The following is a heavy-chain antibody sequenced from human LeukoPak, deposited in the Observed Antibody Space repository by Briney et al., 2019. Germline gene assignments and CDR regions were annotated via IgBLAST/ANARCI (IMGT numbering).Heavy chain of an antibody. Sequence: QAGGSLRLSCAASGFTFSSIAMSWVRQAPDKGLEWVSTISGSGGGTYYADSVKGRFTISRDDSKNTLYLQMNSLRADDTAVYYCVKDLGRYRNNFFDYWGQGNLVTVSS. D-gene: IGHD1-26*01. CDR3: VKDLGRYRNNFFDY. CDR2: ISGSGGGT. V-gene: IGHV3-23*01. CDR1: GFTFSSIA. J-gene: IGHJ4*02.